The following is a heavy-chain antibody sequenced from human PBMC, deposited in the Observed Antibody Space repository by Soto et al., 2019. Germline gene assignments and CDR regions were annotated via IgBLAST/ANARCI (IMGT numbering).Heavy chain of an antibody. CDR3: AVAVAGTTAIGY. CDR2: INSDGSST. V-gene: IGHV3-74*01. D-gene: IGHD6-19*01. J-gene: IGHJ4*02. Sequence: EVQLVESGGGLVQPGGSLRLSCAASGFTFSSYWMHWVRQAPGKGLVWVSRINSDGSSTSYADSVKGRFTISRDNAKNTLYLQMNSLRAEDTSVYYCAVAVAGTTAIGYWGQGTLVTVSS. CDR1: GFTFSSYW.